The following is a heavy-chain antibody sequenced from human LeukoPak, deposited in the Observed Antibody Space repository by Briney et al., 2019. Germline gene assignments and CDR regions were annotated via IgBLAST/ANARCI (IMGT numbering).Heavy chain of an antibody. CDR3: TRAFDP. CDR2: IFPSGGKT. CDR1: GHKFTDYY. Sequence: GASVKVSCKASGHKFTDYYIYWVRQAPGQGLEWMGAIFPSGGKTHYSQKFQGRLTLTRDTSTNTVYMELTGLRSDDTALYFCTRAFDPWGQGTLVTVSS. J-gene: IGHJ5*02. V-gene: IGHV1-46*01.